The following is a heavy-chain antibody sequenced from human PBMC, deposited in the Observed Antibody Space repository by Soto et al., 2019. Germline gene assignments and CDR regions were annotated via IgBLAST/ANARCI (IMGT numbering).Heavy chain of an antibody. CDR1: GFTFSSYW. CDR2: INSDGSST. Sequence: GGSLRLSCAASGFTFSSYWMHWVRQAPGKGLVWVSRINSDGSSTSYADSVKGRFTISRDNAKNTLYLQMNSLRAEDTAVYYCARVDDTIVGVPAAIFHGMDVWGQGTTVTVSS. V-gene: IGHV3-74*01. D-gene: IGHD2-2*01. CDR3: ARVDDTIVGVPAAIFHGMDV. J-gene: IGHJ6*02.